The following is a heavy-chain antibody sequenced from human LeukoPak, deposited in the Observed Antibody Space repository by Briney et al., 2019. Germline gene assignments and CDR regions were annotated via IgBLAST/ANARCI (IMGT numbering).Heavy chain of an antibody. CDR1: GFTFRDYT. CDR3: ARASTEYSVTDGFDT. D-gene: IGHD6-6*01. Sequence: GGSLRLSCAASGFTFRDYTMNWVRQSPGKGLQWVSYVSFGSSYISYADTLKGRFTISRDDAKSSVYLEMTSLRAEDTAVYYCARASTEYSVTDGFDTWGPGTLVTVSS. CDR2: VSFGSSYI. V-gene: IGHV3-21*01. J-gene: IGHJ5*02.